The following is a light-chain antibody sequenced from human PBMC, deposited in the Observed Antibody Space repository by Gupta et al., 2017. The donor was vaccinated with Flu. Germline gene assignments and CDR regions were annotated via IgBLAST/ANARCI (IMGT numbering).Light chain of an antibody. V-gene: IGLV3-19*01. CDR3: NSQDSSGNLL. CDR2: GKN. Sequence: LEKTVRITCQGDSLRSYYASWYQQKPGQAPLLVIYGKNNRPAGIPARFSGSSSGNTASFTITGAQAEDEADYYCNSQDSSGNLLFGGGTKLTVL. J-gene: IGLJ2*01. CDR1: SLRSYY.